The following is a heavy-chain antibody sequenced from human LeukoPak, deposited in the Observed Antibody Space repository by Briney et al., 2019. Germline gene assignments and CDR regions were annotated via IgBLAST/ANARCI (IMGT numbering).Heavy chain of an antibody. Sequence: SETLSLTCAVYGGSFSGYYWSWSRQPPGKGLEWIGEINHSGSTNYNPSLKSRVTISVDTSKNQFSLKLSSVTPADTAVYYCARGYHGSGSYGSSYNWFDPWGQGTLVTVSS. CDR3: ARGYHGSGSYGSSYNWFDP. CDR1: GGSFSGYY. CDR2: INHSGST. V-gene: IGHV4-34*01. D-gene: IGHD3-10*01. J-gene: IGHJ5*02.